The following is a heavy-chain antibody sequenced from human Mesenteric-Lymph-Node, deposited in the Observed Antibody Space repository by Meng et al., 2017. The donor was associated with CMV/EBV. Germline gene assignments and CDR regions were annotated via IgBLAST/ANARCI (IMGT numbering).Heavy chain of an antibody. Sequence: SETLSLTCTVSGGSISSSSYYWGWIRQPPGKGLEWIGSIYYSGSTYYNPSLKNRVTISVDTSENQFSLKLSSVTAADTAVYYCARGGPAANYYYYGMDVWGQGTTVTVSS. CDR2: IYYSGST. V-gene: IGHV4-39*07. CDR3: ARGGPAANYYYYGMDV. D-gene: IGHD2-2*01. CDR1: GGSISSSSYY. J-gene: IGHJ6*02.